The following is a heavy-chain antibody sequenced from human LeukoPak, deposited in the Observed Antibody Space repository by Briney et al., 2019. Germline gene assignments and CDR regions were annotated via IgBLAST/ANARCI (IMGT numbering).Heavy chain of an antibody. CDR3: ARVGDYYGSDY. D-gene: IGHD3-10*01. V-gene: IGHV4-38-2*01. CDR1: GYSISSGYY. Sequence: PSETLSLTCAVSGYSISSGYYWGWIRQPPGKGLEWSGSIYHSGSTYYNPSLKSRVTISVDTSKNQFSLKLSSVTAADTAVYYCARVGDYYGSDYWGQGTLVTVSS. J-gene: IGHJ4*02. CDR2: IYHSGST.